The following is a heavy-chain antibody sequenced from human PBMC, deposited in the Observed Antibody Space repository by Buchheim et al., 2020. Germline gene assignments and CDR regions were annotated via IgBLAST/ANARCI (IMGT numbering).Heavy chain of an antibody. V-gene: IGHV3-74*01. J-gene: IGHJ4*02. D-gene: IGHD2-21*02. CDR1: GFTFSSSW. Sequence: EVQLVESGGGLVQPGGSLRLSCAASGFTFSSSWMHWVRQAPGKGLVWVSRINSDGSSKDYTDSVKGRFTISRDNAKSTLYLQMNSLRAEDTAVYYCARGASGYCSGDCYPEYWGQGTL. CDR2: INSDGSSK. CDR3: ARGASGYCSGDCYPEY.